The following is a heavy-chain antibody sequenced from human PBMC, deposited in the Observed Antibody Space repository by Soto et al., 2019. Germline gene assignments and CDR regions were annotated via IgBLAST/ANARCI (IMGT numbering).Heavy chain of an antibody. D-gene: IGHD3-16*02. V-gene: IGHV1-24*01. Sequence: ASVKVSCKVSGYTLTELSIHWVRQAPGKGLEWMGGFDREDGETIYAQKFQGRVTMTEDTSTDTAYMELSTLRFEDAAMYYCAPSVYDYVWGSYRYKDPYYWG. J-gene: IGHJ4*01. CDR1: GYTLTELS. CDR3: APSVYDYVWGSYRYKDPYY. CDR2: FDREDGET.